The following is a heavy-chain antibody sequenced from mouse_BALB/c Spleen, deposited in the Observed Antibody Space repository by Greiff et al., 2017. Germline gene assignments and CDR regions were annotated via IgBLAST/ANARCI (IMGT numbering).Heavy chain of an antibody. CDR3: AAITTEDWYFDV. J-gene: IGHJ1*01. CDR2: ISSGSSTI. D-gene: IGHD2-4*01. CDR1: GFTFSSFG. V-gene: IGHV5-17*02. Sequence: EVKVVESGGGLVQPGGSRKLSCAASGFTFSSFGMHWVRQAPEKGLEWVAYISSGSSTIYYADTVKGRFTISRDNPKNTLFLQMTSLMTEDTAIYYCAAITTEDWYFDVWGAGTTVTVSS.